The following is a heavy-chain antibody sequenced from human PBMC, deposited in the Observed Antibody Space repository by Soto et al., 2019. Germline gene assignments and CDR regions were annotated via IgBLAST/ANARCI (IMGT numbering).Heavy chain of an antibody. V-gene: IGHV1-8*01. D-gene: IGHD6-6*01. CDR3: ARGNPLVPDYYYYYGMDV. CDR1: GYTFTSYD. J-gene: IGHJ6*02. CDR2: MNPNSGNT. Sequence: QVQLVQSGAEVKKPGASVKVSCKASGYTFTSYDINWVRQATGQGLEWMGWMNPNSGNTGYAQKFQGRVTMTRNTSISTAYMELSSLRSEDTAVYYCARGNPLVPDYYYYYGMDVWGQGTTVTVSS.